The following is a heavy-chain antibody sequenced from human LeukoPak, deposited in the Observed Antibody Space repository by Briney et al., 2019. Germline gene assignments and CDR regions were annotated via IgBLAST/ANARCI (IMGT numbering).Heavy chain of an antibody. Sequence: PSHTLSLTCAVSGYSISSGYYWGWIRQPPGKGLDWFGSIYHSGSTYYNPSLTSRVTISVDTSKNQFSLKLSSVTAADTAVYYCARGGYSYAVPLLYWGQGTLVTVSS. D-gene: IGHD5-18*01. CDR3: ARGGYSYAVPLLY. CDR1: GYSISSGYY. CDR2: IYHSGST. V-gene: IGHV4-38-2*01. J-gene: IGHJ4*02.